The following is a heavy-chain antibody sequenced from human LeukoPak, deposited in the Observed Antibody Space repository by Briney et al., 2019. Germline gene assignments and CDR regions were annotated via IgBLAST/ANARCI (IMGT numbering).Heavy chain of an antibody. CDR3: ARAAEQLVGVWAAYYYYYMDV. Sequence: GGSLRLSCAASGFTFSSYSMNWVRQAPGMGLEWVSSISSSSHYIYYADSVKGRFTISRDNAKNSLYLQMNSLRAEDTAVYYCARAAEQLVGVWAAYYYYYMDVWGKGTTVTVSS. J-gene: IGHJ6*03. CDR1: GFTFSSYS. V-gene: IGHV3-21*01. CDR2: ISSSSHYI. D-gene: IGHD6-6*01.